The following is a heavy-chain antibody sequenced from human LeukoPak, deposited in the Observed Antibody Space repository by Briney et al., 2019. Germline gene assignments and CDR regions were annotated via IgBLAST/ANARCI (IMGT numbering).Heavy chain of an antibody. CDR3: ARGQAARPFYYYYYYMDV. D-gene: IGHD6-6*01. CDR1: GYTFTSYD. V-gene: IGHV1-8*01. Sequence: GASVKVSCKASGYTFTSYDINWVRQATGQGLEWMGWMNPNSGNTGYAQKFQGRVSITRNTSISTAYMELSSLRSEDTAVYYCARGQAARPFYYYYYYMDVWGKGTTVTVSS. CDR2: MNPNSGNT. J-gene: IGHJ6*03.